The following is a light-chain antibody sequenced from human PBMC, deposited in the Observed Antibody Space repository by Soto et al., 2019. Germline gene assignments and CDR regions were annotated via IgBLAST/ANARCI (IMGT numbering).Light chain of an antibody. J-gene: IGKJ1*01. CDR3: QQYNDWPLT. CDR2: GAF. CDR1: KTVGSN. Sequence: LSQSPSTLSLSPQERATLSCGASKTVGSNSACYQQKHRQAPRLLIYGAFTRVTGIPARLSGSGSGTEFTIPTSRLQPEDFVLYYCQQYNDWPLTFGQGTKVDIK. V-gene: IGKV3-15*01.